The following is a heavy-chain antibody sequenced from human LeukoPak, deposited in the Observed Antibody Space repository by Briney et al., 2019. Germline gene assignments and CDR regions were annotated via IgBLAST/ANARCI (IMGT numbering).Heavy chain of an antibody. D-gene: IGHD4-17*01. Sequence: PSETLSLTCAVYGGSFCGYSWSWIRQPPGKGLEWIGEINHSGSTYYNPSLKSRVTISVDMSKNQFSLKLTSVTAADTAVYYCARAHYRDYGESDYWGQGTLVTVSS. CDR3: ARAHYRDYGESDY. CDR2: INHSGST. V-gene: IGHV4-34*01. CDR1: GGSFCGYS. J-gene: IGHJ4*02.